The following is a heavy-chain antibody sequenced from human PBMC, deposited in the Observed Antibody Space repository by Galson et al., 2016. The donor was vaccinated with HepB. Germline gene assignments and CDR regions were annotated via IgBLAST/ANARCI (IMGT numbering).Heavy chain of an antibody. V-gene: IGHV3-13*01. D-gene: IGHD4-17*01. CDR2: IGTAPGDT. Sequence: SLRLSCAASGFSFSLYDMHWVRQVTGKGLEWVSAIGTAPGDTNYLDSVKGRFTISRENADNSLYLQMNSLRPGDTAVYYCARGKSLWTTLWNYGLDVWGKGTTVTVSS. CDR1: GFSFSLYD. J-gene: IGHJ6*04. CDR3: ARGKSLWTTLWNYGLDV.